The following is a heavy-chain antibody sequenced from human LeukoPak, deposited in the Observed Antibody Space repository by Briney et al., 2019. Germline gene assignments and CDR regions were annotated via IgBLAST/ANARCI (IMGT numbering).Heavy chain of an antibody. CDR3: ARSYRRWDQRFDY. J-gene: IGHJ4*02. D-gene: IGHD1-26*01. V-gene: IGHV3-7*01. CDR2: IKQDGSEK. Sequence: PGGSLRLSCAASGFTFSSYWMSWVRQAPGKGLEWVANIKQDGSEKYYVDSVKGRFTISRDNAKNSLYLQMNSLRVEDTAVYYCARSYRRWDQRFDYWGQGTLVTVSS. CDR1: GFTFSSYW.